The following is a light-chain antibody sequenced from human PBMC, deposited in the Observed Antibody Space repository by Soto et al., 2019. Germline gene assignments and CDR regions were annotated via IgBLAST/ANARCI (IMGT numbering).Light chain of an antibody. V-gene: IGKV4-1*01. CDR1: QSVLHSSNNKNY. Sequence: DIVMTQSPDSLAVSLGERVTINCKSSQSVLHSSNNKNYLTWYQQKPGQPPKLLIYWASTRESGVPDRFSGSGSGTDFTLTISSLQAEDVAVYYCQQFYTAPYTFGQGTKLEIK. CDR3: QQFYTAPYT. CDR2: WAS. J-gene: IGKJ2*01.